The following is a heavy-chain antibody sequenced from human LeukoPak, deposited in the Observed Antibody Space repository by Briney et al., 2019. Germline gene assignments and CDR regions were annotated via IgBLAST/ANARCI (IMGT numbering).Heavy chain of an antibody. V-gene: IGHV3-20*04. CDR3: ARDVSSSWHAGDY. J-gene: IGHJ4*02. CDR2: INWNGGST. CDR1: GFTFSSYW. Sequence: PGGSLRLSCAASGFTFSSYWMHWVRQAPGKGLEWVSGINWNGGSTGYADSVKGRFTISKDNAKNSLYLQMNSLRAEDTALYYCARDVSSSWHAGDYWGQGTLVTVSS. D-gene: IGHD6-13*01.